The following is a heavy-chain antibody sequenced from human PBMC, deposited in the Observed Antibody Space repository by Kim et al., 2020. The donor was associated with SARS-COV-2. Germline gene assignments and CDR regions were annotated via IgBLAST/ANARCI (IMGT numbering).Heavy chain of an antibody. Sequence: SETLSLTCTVSGGSISSYYWSWIRQPPGKGLEWIGYIYYSGSTNYNPSLKSRVTISVDTSKNQFSLKLSSVTAADTAVYYCARQTSIAAAGIEFDYWGQGTLVTVSS. J-gene: IGHJ4*02. D-gene: IGHD6-13*01. CDR1: GGSISSYY. CDR2: IYYSGST. V-gene: IGHV4-59*13. CDR3: ARQTSIAAAGIEFDY.